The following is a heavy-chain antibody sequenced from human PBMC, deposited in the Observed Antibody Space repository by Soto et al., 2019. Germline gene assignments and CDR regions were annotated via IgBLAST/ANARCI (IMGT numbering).Heavy chain of an antibody. CDR3: ARLDL. V-gene: IGHV5-10-1*01. CDR2: IDPTDSYT. J-gene: IGHJ4*02. CDR1: GYTLTTYW. Sequence: GESLKISCKASGYTLTTYWISWVRQMPGKGLEWMGRIDPTDSYTEYNPSFQGHVTISVDNSMNTAYLQWYSLKASDNAMYYCARLDLWGQGTLVTVYS.